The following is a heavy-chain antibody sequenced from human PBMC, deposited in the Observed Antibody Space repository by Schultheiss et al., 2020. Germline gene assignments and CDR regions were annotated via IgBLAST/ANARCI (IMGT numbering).Heavy chain of an antibody. CDR1: GFTFDDYA. CDR3: ARDRLYDSSGYYYADYYFDY. CDR2: ISWNSGSI. Sequence: SLKISCAASGFTFDDYAMHWVRQAPGKGLEWVSGISWNSGSIGYADSVKGRFTISRDNAKNSLYLQMNSLRAEDTAVYYCARDRLYDSSGYYYADYYFDYWGQGTLVTVSS. J-gene: IGHJ4*02. D-gene: IGHD3-22*01. V-gene: IGHV3-9*01.